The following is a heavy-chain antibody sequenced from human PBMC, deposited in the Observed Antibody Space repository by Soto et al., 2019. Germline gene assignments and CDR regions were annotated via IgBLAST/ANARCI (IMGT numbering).Heavy chain of an antibody. CDR3: ARGYRSLDY. CDR1: GGSVSSDTHY. CDR2: IYSSGST. Sequence: SETLSLTCTVSGGSVSSDTHYWSWIRQPPGKRLEWIGFIYSSGSTNYNPSLKSRVTISVDTSKNQFSLKLSSVTAADTAVYYCARGYRSLDYWGQGTLVTVSS. J-gene: IGHJ4*02. V-gene: IGHV4-61*01. D-gene: IGHD4-4*01.